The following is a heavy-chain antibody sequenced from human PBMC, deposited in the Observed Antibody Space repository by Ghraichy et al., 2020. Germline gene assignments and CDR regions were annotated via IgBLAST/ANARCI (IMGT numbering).Heavy chain of an antibody. CDR3: AKETQRTTAAGPIDY. CDR2: ISGRGSTT. J-gene: IGHJ4*02. Sequence: GESLNISCAGSGFTFNSYAMNWVRQAPGKGLEWVSIISGRGSTTYYADSVKGRFTISRDNSKNILYLQMNSLRAEDTAVYYCAKETQRTTAAGPIDYWGQGTRVTVS. CDR1: GFTFNSYA. D-gene: IGHD6-13*01. V-gene: IGHV3-23*01.